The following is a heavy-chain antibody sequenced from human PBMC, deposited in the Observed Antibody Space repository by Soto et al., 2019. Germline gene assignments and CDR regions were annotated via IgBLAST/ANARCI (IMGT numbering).Heavy chain of an antibody. CDR1: GGTFSSYT. Sequence: QVQLVQSGAEVKKPGSSVKVSCKASGGTFSSYTISWVRQAPGQGLEWMGRIIPILGIANYTQKFQGRVTITADKSTSTAYRVLSSLRSDDTAVYYCARYDWFHPVYARDLWGQGTTVTVSS. CDR3: ARYDWFHPVYARDL. D-gene: IGHD3-9*01. V-gene: IGHV1-69*02. CDR2: IIPILGIA. J-gene: IGHJ6*02.